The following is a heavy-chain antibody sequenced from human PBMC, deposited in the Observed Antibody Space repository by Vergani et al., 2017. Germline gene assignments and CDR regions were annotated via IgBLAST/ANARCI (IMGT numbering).Heavy chain of an antibody. D-gene: IGHD5-18*01. CDR2: IRNKAYGGTT. CDR3: SRGRRYSFGYSDY. Sequence: EVQLVASGGGLVPPGRSLRLSCAASGFSFGDYAMTWVRQAPGKGLEWVAFIRNKAYGGTTEYAASVKGRFTISRDDSKRLAYLQLSGLKTEDTAVYFCSRGRRYSFGYSDYWGQGTLVTVSS. J-gene: IGHJ4*02. CDR1: GFSFGDYA. V-gene: IGHV3-49*04.